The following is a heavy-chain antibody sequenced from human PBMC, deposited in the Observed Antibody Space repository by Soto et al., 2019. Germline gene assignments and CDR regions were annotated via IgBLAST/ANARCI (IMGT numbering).Heavy chain of an antibody. Sequence: SETLSLTCTVSGGSISSGGYYWSWIRQHPGKGLEWIGYIYYSGSTYYNPSLKSRVTISVDTSKNQFSLELSSVTAADTAVYYCARAPYDFRSGYYILPDAFDIWGQGTMVTVSS. V-gene: IGHV4-31*03. D-gene: IGHD3-3*01. CDR1: GGSISSGGYY. CDR3: ARAPYDFRSGYYILPDAFDI. J-gene: IGHJ3*02. CDR2: IYYSGST.